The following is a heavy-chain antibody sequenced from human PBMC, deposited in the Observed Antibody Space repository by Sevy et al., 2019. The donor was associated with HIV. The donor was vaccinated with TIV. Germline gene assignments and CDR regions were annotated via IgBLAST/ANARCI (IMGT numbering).Heavy chain of an antibody. J-gene: IGHJ6*02. CDR1: GGSISSYY. Sequence: SETLSLTCTVSGGSISSYYWSWIRQPPGKGLEWIGYIYYSGSTNYNPSLKSRVTISVDTSKNQFSLMLSSVTAADTAVYYCARERVVATTAYYYYGMDVWGQGTTVTVSS. D-gene: IGHD2-15*01. CDR3: ARERVVATTAYYYYGMDV. CDR2: IYYSGST. V-gene: IGHV4-59*01.